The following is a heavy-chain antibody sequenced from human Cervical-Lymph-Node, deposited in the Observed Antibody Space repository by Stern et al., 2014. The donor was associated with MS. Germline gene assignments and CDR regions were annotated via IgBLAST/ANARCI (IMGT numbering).Heavy chain of an antibody. Sequence: QVQLVQSGAEVKKPGSSVQVSCKVSGGTFSNYLISWVRQAPGQGLEWLGGIIFSSRTTSHAQKFLGRLTFTADESTNTAYMELRSLRSEDTAVYFCTSGITFGGIVASTDYWGLGTLVTVSP. D-gene: IGHD3-16*02. CDR2: IIFSSRTT. J-gene: IGHJ4*02. CDR3: TSGITFGGIVASTDY. CDR1: GGTFSNYL. V-gene: IGHV1-69*12.